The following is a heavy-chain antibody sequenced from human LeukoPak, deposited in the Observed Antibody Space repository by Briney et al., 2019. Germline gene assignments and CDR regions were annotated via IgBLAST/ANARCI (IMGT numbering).Heavy chain of an antibody. Sequence: GGSLRLSCAASGFTVSSNYMSWVRQAPGKGLEWVSAISGSGDSTYCADSVKGRFTISRDNSKNTLYLQMNSLRAEDTAVYYFAKSPGRYSGSGDYFHYWGQGTLVTVPS. CDR1: GFTVSSNY. J-gene: IGHJ4*02. CDR3: AKSPGRYSGSGDYFHY. D-gene: IGHD1-26*01. V-gene: IGHV3-23*01. CDR2: ISGSGDST.